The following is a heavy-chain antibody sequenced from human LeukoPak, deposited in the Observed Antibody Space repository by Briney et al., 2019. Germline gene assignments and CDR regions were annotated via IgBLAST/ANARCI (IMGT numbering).Heavy chain of an antibody. V-gene: IGHV1-2*02. J-gene: IGHJ4*02. CDR2: INPNSGGT. CDR3: ARGPLGIVATPTQFDY. D-gene: IGHD5-12*01. CDR1: GYTFTDYY. Sequence: ASVKVSCQASGYTFTDYYLHWVRQAPGQGLEWMGWINPNSGGTNYAQKFQGRVTMTRDTSISTAYMELSRLRSDDTAVYYCARGPLGIVATPTQFDYWGQGTLVTVSS.